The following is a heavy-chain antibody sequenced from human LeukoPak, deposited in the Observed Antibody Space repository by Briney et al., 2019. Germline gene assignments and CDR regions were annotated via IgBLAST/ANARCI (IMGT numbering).Heavy chain of an antibody. CDR3: ARGQYRYAVDY. J-gene: IGHJ4*02. V-gene: IGHV1-2*02. CDR2: INPNNGDT. D-gene: IGHD5-18*01. CDR1: RGTFSNYA. Sequence: ASVKVSCKASRGTFSNYAISWVRQAPGQGLEWMGWINPNNGDTTFAQKFQDRGTMTRDTSISTAYMELSSLTSDDTAIYYCARGQYRYAVDYWGQGTLVTVSS.